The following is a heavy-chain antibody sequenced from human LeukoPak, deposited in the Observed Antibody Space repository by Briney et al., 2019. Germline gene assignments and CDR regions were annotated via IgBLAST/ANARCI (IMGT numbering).Heavy chain of an antibody. J-gene: IGHJ4*02. CDR3: ARDDSIEQWLVPFDY. V-gene: IGHV1-2*02. CDR1: GYTCTGYY. D-gene: IGHD6-19*01. CDR2: INPNSGGT. Sequence: ASVKVSCKASGYTCTGYYMHWVRQAPGQGLEWMGWINPNSGGTNYAQKFQGRVTMTRATSISTAYMELSRLRSDDTAVYYCARDDSIEQWLVPFDYWGQGTLVTVSS.